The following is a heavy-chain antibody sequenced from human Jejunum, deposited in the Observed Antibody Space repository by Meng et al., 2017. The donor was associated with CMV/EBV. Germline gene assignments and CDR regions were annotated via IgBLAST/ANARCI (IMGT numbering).Heavy chain of an antibody. Sequence: QLHGTGPGLVRSSETLSLTCSVSGGPISGYYWSWVRQPAGKRLEWIGRFHPGGTTNYNPSLENRITVSVDSSKNQFFLKLTSVTAADTAIYYCARECVGEAYDCQWNYWFDPWGRGTLVTVSS. CDR2: FHPGGTT. CDR3: ARECVGEAYDCQWNYWFDP. J-gene: IGHJ5*02. D-gene: IGHD3-16*01. CDR1: GGPISGYY. V-gene: IGHV4-4*07.